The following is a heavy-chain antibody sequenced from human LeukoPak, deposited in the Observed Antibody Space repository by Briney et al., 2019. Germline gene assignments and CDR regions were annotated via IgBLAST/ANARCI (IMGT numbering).Heavy chain of an antibody. CDR1: GFTFSSYA. CDR2: ISSNGGST. Sequence: GGSLRLSCAASGFTFSSYAMHWVRQAPGKGLEYVSAISSNGGSTYYANSVKGRFTISRDNSKNTLYLQMGSLRAEDMAVYYCARLEAAGTDDAFDIWGQGTMVTVSS. CDR3: ARLEAAGTDDAFDI. V-gene: IGHV3-64*01. D-gene: IGHD6-13*01. J-gene: IGHJ3*02.